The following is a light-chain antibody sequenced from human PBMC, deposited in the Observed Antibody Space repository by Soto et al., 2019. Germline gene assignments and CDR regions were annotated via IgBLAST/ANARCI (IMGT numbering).Light chain of an antibody. CDR3: QQYNKWPLIT. Sequence: EIVMRQSPATLSVSPGERATLSCRASQSVSSNLAWYQQKPGQAPRLLISGASTRATGIPARFSGTGSGTEFTLTISSLQSEDFAVYYCQQYNKWPLITFGQGTRWRL. CDR2: GAS. V-gene: IGKV3-15*01. J-gene: IGKJ5*01. CDR1: QSVSSN.